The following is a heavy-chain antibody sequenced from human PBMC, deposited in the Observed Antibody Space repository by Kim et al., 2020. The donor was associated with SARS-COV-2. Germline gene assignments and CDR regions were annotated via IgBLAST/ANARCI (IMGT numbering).Heavy chain of an antibody. J-gene: IGHJ6*03. V-gene: IGHV1-46*01. CDR2: INPSGGST. CDR3: ARASDFWSGYVYYYMDV. CDR1: VYTFTSYY. Sequence: ASVKVSCKASVYTFTSYYMHWVRQAPGQGLEWMGIINPSGGSTSYAQKFQGRVTMTRDTSTSTVYMELSSLRSEDTAVYYCARASDFWSGYVYYYMDVWGKGTTVTVSS. D-gene: IGHD3-3*01.